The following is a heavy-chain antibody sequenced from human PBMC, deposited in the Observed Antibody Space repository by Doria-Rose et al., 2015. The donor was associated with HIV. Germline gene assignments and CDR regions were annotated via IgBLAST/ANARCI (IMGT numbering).Heavy chain of an antibody. D-gene: IGHD4-4*01. V-gene: IGHV3-43*01. CDR1: GFTFEDFN. Sequence: VQLVQSGGGVKQPGGSLRLSCTASGFTFEDFNMHWVRQAPGKGLEWISYISGYGDRAHYSDSVSVRFTIPRANSGSSLYLQMTSLRTEDAGLYLCGKSYDYIRENHDSWGQGTLVTVSS. CDR3: GKSYDYIRENHDS. J-gene: IGHJ5*01. CDR2: ISGYGDRA.